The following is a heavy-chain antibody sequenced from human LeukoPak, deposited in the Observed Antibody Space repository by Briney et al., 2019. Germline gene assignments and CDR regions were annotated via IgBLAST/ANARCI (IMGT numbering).Heavy chain of an antibody. CDR2: ISDSGSST. CDR3: AASGSFYRLDY. CDR1: GFTLSSYA. Sequence: PGGSLRLSCAASGFTLSSYAMSWVRRAPGKGLEWVSSISDSGSSTYYADSVKGRFTISRDNSKNTLYLQMNRLTAEDTAVYYCAASGSFYRLDYWGQGTLVTVSS. D-gene: IGHD3-10*01. V-gene: IGHV3-23*01. J-gene: IGHJ4*02.